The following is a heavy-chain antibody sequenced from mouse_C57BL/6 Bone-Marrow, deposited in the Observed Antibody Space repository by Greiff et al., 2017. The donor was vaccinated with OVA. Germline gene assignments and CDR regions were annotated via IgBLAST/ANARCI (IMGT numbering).Heavy chain of an antibody. V-gene: IGHV1-81*01. J-gene: IGHJ4*01. D-gene: IGHD2-1*01. CDR2: IYPRSGNT. CDR3: TRYGHFYCGNYDAMDY. CDR1: GYTFTSYG. Sequence: VKLKESGAELARPGASVKLSCKASGYTFTSYGISWVKQRTGQGLEWIGEIYPRSGNTYYNEKFKGKATLTADKSTSTAYMELRSLTSEDSAVYYGTRYGHFYCGNYDAMDYWGQGTSVTVSS.